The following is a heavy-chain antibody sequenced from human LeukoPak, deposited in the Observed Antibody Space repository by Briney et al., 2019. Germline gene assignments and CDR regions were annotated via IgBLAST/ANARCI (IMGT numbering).Heavy chain of an antibody. Sequence: SETLSLTCTVSGGSISTYYWSWVRQAPGKGLEWIGYIYYNGATDYNPFLKSRVTISVDTSKNQFSLKLSSVTAADTALYYCARRTVANGWFRIDYWGQGSLVIVSS. CDR2: IYYNGAT. V-gene: IGHV4-59*08. J-gene: IGHJ4*02. CDR3: ARRTVANGWFRIDY. CDR1: GGSISTYY. D-gene: IGHD6-19*01.